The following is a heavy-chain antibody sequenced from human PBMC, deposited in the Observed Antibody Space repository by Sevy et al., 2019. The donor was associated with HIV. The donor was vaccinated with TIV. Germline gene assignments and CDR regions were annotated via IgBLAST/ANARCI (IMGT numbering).Heavy chain of an antibody. Sequence: SETLSLTCTVSGGSISSYYWSWIRQPAGKGLEWIGRIYTSGSTNYNPPLKSRVTMSVDTSKNQFSLKLSSVTAADTAVYYCARLGYGDSLRYYGMDVWGQGTTVTVSS. CDR3: ARLGYGDSLRYYGMDV. CDR2: IYTSGST. CDR1: GGSISSYY. V-gene: IGHV4-4*07. D-gene: IGHD4-17*01. J-gene: IGHJ6*02.